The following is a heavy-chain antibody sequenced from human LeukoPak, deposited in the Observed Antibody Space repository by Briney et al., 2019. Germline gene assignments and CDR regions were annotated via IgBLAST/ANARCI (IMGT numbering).Heavy chain of an antibody. V-gene: IGHV6-1*01. D-gene: IGHD5-24*01. CDR1: GDSVSTNNAG. J-gene: IGHJ4*02. CDR3: ARGGYNGGEFDY. Sequence: SQTLPLICAISGDSVSTNNAGWNWIRQSPSRGLEWLGRTYYSSNWYNDYAVSVKGRITINPDTSKNQFSLQLNSVTPEDTAVYYCARGGYNGGEFDYWGQGTLVTVSS. CDR2: TYYSSNWYN.